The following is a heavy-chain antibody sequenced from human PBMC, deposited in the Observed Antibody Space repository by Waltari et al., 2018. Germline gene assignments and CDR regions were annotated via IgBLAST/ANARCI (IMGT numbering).Heavy chain of an antibody. CDR2: IYLDDDK. Sequence: QITLKESGPTLVKPTQTLTLTCTFSGFSLSTSGVGVGWIRQPPGKALEWLALIYLDDDKRYSTSLKSRLTITKDTSKNQVVLTMTNMDPVDTATYYCAHTRITIFGVVHNWFDPWGQGTLVTVSS. J-gene: IGHJ5*02. CDR1: GFSLSTSGVG. V-gene: IGHV2-5*02. D-gene: IGHD3-3*01. CDR3: AHTRITIFGVVHNWFDP.